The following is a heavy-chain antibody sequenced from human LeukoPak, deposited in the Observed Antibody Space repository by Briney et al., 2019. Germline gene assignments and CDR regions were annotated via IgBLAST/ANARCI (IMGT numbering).Heavy chain of an antibody. D-gene: IGHD3-10*01. CDR1: GYTFTGYY. Sequence: SVKVSCKASGYTFTGYYMHWVRQAPGQGLEWMGWINPNSGGTNYAQKFQGRVTMTRDTSISTAYMELSRLRSDDTAVYYCARDFYGSGFFDPWGQGTLVTVSS. CDR3: ARDFYGSGFFDP. V-gene: IGHV1-2*02. CDR2: INPNSGGT. J-gene: IGHJ5*02.